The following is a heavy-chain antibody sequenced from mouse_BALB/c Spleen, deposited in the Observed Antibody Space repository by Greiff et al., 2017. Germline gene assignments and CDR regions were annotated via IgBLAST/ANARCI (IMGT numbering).Heavy chain of an antibody. CDR2: INPYNDGT. V-gene: IGHV1-14*01. D-gene: IGHD2-4*01. Sequence: VQLKQSGPELVKPGASVKMSCKASGYTFTSYVMHWVKQKPGQGLEWIGYINPYNDGTKYNEKFKGKATLTSDKSSSTAYMELSSLTSEDSAVYYCARGEMSDFVDYWGQGTTLTVSS. CDR3: ARGEMSDFVDY. J-gene: IGHJ2*01. CDR1: GYTFTSYV.